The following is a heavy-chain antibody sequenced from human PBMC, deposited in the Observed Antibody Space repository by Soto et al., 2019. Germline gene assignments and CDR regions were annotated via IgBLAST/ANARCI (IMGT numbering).Heavy chain of an antibody. V-gene: IGHV3-7*01. CDR3: ARDQKDYGDYVRADY. D-gene: IGHD4-17*01. CDR2: IKQDGSEK. J-gene: IGHJ4*02. CDR1: GFTFSSYW. Sequence: GGSLRLSCAASGFTFSSYWMSWVRQAPGKGLEWVANIKQDGSEKYYADSVKGRFTISRDNAKNSLYLQMNSLRAEDTAVYYCARDQKDYGDYVRADYWGQGTLVTVSS.